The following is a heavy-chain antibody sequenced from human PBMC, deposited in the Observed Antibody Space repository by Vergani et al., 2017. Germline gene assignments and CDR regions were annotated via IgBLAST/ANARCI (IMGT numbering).Heavy chain of an antibody. V-gene: IGHV3-9*01. CDR1: GITFWKFG. Sequence: EVQLVESGGGLVRPGGSLRLSCEASGITFWKFGMHWVRQGPGKGLEWVSGISWNSGAVDYADSVRGRFTISTDNAKNSLFLEMNSLRFEDTAVYFCSKGSVYYHDSAGHGYDPYTGFDLWGQGTLVTVSS. D-gene: IGHD5-12*01. CDR2: ISWNSGAV. J-gene: IGHJ3*01. CDR3: SKGSVYYHDSAGHGYDPYTGFDL.